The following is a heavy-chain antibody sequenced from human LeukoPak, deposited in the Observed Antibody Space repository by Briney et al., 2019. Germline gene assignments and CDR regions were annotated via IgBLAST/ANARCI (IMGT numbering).Heavy chain of an antibody. CDR2: IYWNDDK. Sequence: SGPTLVNPTQTLTLTCTFSGFSLGTRGVGVGWVRQPPGKALEWLSLIYWNDDKRYSPALKSRRTITKDTSKNQEVLTMTNMDPVDTATYYCAQLDDILHYWGQGTLVTVSS. CDR3: AQLDDILHY. CDR1: GFSLGTRGVG. V-gene: IGHV2-5*01. D-gene: IGHD3-9*01. J-gene: IGHJ4*02.